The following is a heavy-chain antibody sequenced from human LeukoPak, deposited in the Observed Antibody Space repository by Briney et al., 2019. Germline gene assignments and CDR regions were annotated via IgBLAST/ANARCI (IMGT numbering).Heavy chain of an antibody. CDR2: INPTDGST. CDR1: GYTFNSYY. CDR3: ARVSRGVVPAAPFYYYYGMDV. D-gene: IGHD2-2*01. V-gene: IGHV1-46*02. J-gene: IGHJ6*02. Sequence: GASVKVYCKTSGYTFNSYYIHWVRQAPGQGLEWMGRINPTDGSTSYQQKFQGRVTITADESTSTAYMELSSLRSEDTAVYYCARVSRGVVPAAPFYYYYGMDVWGQGTTVTVSS.